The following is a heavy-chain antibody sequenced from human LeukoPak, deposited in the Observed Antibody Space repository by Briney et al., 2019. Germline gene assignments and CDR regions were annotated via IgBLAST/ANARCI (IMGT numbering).Heavy chain of an antibody. CDR3: AKDNYDYGDYDGGDY. D-gene: IGHD4-17*01. CDR1: GFTFSSYG. V-gene: IGHV3-30*02. Sequence: GGSLRLSCAASGFTFSSYGMHWVRQPPGKGLEWVAFIRYDGSNKYYADSVKGRFTISRDNSRDTLHLQMNSLRAEDTAVYYCAKDNYDYGDYDGGDYWGRGTLVTVSS. J-gene: IGHJ4*02. CDR2: IRYDGSNK.